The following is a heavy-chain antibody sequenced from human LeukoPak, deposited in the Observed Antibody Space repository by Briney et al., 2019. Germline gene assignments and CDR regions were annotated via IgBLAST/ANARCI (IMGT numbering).Heavy chain of an antibody. CDR3: ARLQYSSSRYDRTPEYYFDY. V-gene: IGHV4-39*01. CDR1: GGSIISSSYY. D-gene: IGHD6-13*01. J-gene: IGHJ4*02. Sequence: SETLSLTCTVSGGSIISSSYYWGWIRQPPGKGLEWIGNIYYSGNTYYNQSLKSRVTISVDTSKNQFSLKLSSVTATDTAVYYCARLQYSSSRYDRTPEYYFDYWGQGTLVTVSS. CDR2: IYYSGNT.